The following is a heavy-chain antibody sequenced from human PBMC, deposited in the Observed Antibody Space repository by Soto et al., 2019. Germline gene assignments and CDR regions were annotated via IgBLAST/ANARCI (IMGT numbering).Heavy chain of an antibody. CDR3: AKTVGGYSYGYYYGMDV. Sequence: PGGSLRLSCAASGFTFSSYAMHWVRQAPGKGLEWVAVISYDGSNNYYADSVKGRFTISRDNSKNTLYLQMNSLRAEDTAVYYCAKTVGGYSYGYYYGMDVWGQGTTVTVSS. CDR2: ISYDGSNN. V-gene: IGHV3-30-3*02. J-gene: IGHJ6*02. D-gene: IGHD5-18*01. CDR1: GFTFSSYA.